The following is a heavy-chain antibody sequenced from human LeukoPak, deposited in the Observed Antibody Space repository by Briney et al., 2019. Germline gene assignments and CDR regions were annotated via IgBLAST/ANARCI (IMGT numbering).Heavy chain of an antibody. V-gene: IGHV4-39*01. D-gene: IGHD6-25*01. CDR1: GGSISNGHY. J-gene: IGHJ4*02. CDR3: ARTAGYSSAPFDY. Sequence: PSQTLSLTCTVSGGSISNGHYWGWIRQSPGKGLEWIGSIYYSGSTYYNPSLKSRVTISVDTSKNQFSLKLTSVTAADTAVHYCARTAGYSSAPFDYWGQGTLVTVSS. CDR2: IYYSGST.